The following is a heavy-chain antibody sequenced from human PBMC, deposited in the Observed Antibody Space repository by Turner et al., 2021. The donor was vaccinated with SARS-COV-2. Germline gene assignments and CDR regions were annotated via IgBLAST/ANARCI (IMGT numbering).Heavy chain of an antibody. J-gene: IGHJ6*02. D-gene: IGHD5-18*01. CDR3: AKGYSYAYYYGLDV. V-gene: IGHV3-30*18. CDR1: GFTFSSYA. CDR2: ISYDGSNK. Sequence: QVPLVESGGGVVQPGRSVRLSCAASGFTFSSYAMHWVRQAPGKGLEWVAVISYDGSNKYYADSVKGRFTISRDNSKNTLYLQMNSLRAEDTAVYYCAKGYSYAYYYGLDVWGQGTTVTVSS.